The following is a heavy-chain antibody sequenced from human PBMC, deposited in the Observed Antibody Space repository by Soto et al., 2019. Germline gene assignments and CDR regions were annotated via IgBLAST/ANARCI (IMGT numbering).Heavy chain of an antibody. Sequence: SETLSLTCTVSGGSISNYYWSWIRQPPGMGLEWIGYIYYTGSTNYNPSLKSRVTISVDTSKNQFSLKLSSVTAADTAVYYCARFNWYFDLWGRGTLVTVSS. CDR3: ARFNWYFDL. J-gene: IGHJ2*01. CDR2: IYYTGST. CDR1: GGSISNYY. V-gene: IGHV4-59*08.